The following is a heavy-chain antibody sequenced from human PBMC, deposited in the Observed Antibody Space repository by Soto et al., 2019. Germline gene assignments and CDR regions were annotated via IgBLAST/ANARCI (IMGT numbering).Heavy chain of an antibody. CDR1: GFTFSSYW. CDR2: INSDGSDT. Sequence: EVQLVESGGGLAQPGGSLRLSCAASGFTFSSYWMHWVRQAPGKGLVWVSRINSDGSDTSYADSVRGRFTISRDNARNTRYLQMNSLRDEDTAMYDCARERDSSSQATDGRWGQGTLVTVSS. J-gene: IGHJ4*02. CDR3: ARERDSSSQATDGR. V-gene: IGHV3-74*01. D-gene: IGHD6-13*01.